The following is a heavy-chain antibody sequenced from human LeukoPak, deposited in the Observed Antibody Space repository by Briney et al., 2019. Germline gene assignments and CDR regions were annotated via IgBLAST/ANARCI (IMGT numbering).Heavy chain of an antibody. Sequence: ASVKVSCKASGYTFTSYGISWVRQAPGQGLEWMGWISAYNGNTNYAQKLQGRVTMTTDTSTSTAYMELRSLRSDDTAVYYCARDAFSNYYDSSGYPDYWGQGTLVTVSS. CDR3: ARDAFSNYYDSSGYPDY. CDR1: GYTFTSYG. CDR2: ISAYNGNT. V-gene: IGHV1-18*01. D-gene: IGHD3-22*01. J-gene: IGHJ4*02.